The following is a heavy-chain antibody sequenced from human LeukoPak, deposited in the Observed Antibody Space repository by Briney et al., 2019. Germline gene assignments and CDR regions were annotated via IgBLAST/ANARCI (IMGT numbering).Heavy chain of an antibody. J-gene: IGHJ4*02. CDR2: INPNSGGT. CDR1: GYTFTGYY. V-gene: IGHV1-2*02. D-gene: IGHD5-12*01. CDR3: ARVGGYSGYDPRGYFDY. Sequence: ASVKVSCKASGYTFTGYYMHWVRQAPGQGLEWMGWINPNSGGTNYAQKFQGRVTMTRDTSISTAYMELSSLRSDDTAVYYCARVGGYSGYDPRGYFDYWGQGTLVTVSS.